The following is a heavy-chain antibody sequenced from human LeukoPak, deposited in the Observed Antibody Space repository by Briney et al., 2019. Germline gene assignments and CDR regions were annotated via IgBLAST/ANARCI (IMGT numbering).Heavy chain of an antibody. Sequence: ASVKLSCKASGYTFISYGISWVRQAPGHGLEWMGWIIAYNGNTKYVQKFQDRVTMTTDTSTSTAYMELRSLRSDDTAVYYCARVSPYYYDSSGSYSWFDPWGQGTLVTVSS. CDR2: IIAYNGNT. V-gene: IGHV1-18*01. CDR3: ARVSPYYYDSSGSYSWFDP. CDR1: GYTFISYG. J-gene: IGHJ5*02. D-gene: IGHD3-22*01.